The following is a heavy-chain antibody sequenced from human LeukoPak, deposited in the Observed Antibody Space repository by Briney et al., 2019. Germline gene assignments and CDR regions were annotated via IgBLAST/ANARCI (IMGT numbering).Heavy chain of an antibody. CDR3: ERDVGLAGSFDY. D-gene: IGHD3/OR15-3a*01. V-gene: IGHV1-69*04. CDR2: IIPILGIA. Sequence: GASVKVSCKASGGTFSSYAISWVRQAPGQGLEWMGRIIPILGIANYAQKFQGRVTITADKSTSTAYMELSSLRSEDTAVYYCERDVGLAGSFDYWGQGTLVTVSS. CDR1: GGTFSSYA. J-gene: IGHJ4*02.